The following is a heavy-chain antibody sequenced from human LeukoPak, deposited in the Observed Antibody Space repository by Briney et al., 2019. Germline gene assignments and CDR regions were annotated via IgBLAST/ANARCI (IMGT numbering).Heavy chain of an antibody. V-gene: IGHV1-18*01. Sequence: GASVKVSCKASGYTFTIYGISWVRQAPGQGLEWMGWISAYNGNTNYAQKLRGRVTMTTDTSTSTAYMELRSLRSDDTAVYYCARASGWQRIGNWFDPWGQGTLVTVSS. CDR1: GYTFTIYG. CDR2: ISAYNGNT. D-gene: IGHD6-19*01. J-gene: IGHJ5*02. CDR3: ARASGWQRIGNWFDP.